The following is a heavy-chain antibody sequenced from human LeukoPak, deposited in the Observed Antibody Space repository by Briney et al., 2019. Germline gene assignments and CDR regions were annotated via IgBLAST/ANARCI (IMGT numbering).Heavy chain of an antibody. CDR3: ARSTAYYDYVWGSYRYSNWFDP. Sequence: SETLSLTCTVSGGSISSYYWSWIRQPPGKGLEWIGYIYYSGSTNYNPSLKSRVTISVDTSKNQFSLKLSSVTAADTAVYYCARSTAYYDYVWGSYRYSNWFDPWGQGTLVTVSS. V-gene: IGHV4-59*12. J-gene: IGHJ5*02. D-gene: IGHD3-16*02. CDR1: GGSISSYY. CDR2: IYYSGST.